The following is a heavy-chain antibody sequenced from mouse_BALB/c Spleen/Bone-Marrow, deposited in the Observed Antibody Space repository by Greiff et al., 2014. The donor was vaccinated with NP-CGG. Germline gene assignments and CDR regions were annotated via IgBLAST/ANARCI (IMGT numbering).Heavy chain of an antibody. CDR2: INPSNGRT. Sequence: VQLQQPGAELVKPGASVKLSCKASGYTFTNYWMHWVKQRPGQGLEWIGEINPSNGRTNYNEKFKSKATLTVDKSSSTAYMQLSSLTSEDSAVYYCARGFDYWGQGTTLTVSS. V-gene: IGHV1S81*02. J-gene: IGHJ2*01. CDR1: GYTFTNYW. CDR3: ARGFDY.